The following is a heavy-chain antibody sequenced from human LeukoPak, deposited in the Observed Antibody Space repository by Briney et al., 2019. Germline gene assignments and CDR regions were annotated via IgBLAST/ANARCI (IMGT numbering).Heavy chain of an antibody. CDR3: ASKMDTAMPN. V-gene: IGHV3-48*01. CDR1: GFTFSSYS. D-gene: IGHD5-18*01. Sequence: GGSLRLSCAASGFTFSSYSMNWVRQAPGKGLEWVSYISSSSSTIYYADSVKGRFTISRDNAKNSLYLQMNSLRAEDTAVYYCASKMDTAMPNWGQGTLVTVSS. J-gene: IGHJ4*02. CDR2: ISSSSSTI.